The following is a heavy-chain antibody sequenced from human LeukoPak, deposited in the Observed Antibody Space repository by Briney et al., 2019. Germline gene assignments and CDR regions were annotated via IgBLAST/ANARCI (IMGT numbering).Heavy chain of an antibody. D-gene: IGHD6-19*01. V-gene: IGHV3-74*01. J-gene: IGHJ4*02. CDR2: INSDGSNI. Sequence: GGSLRLSCAASGFTLSSYWMHWVRQAPGEGLVWVSRINSDGSNINYADSVKGRFTISRDNAKNTLYLQMNSLRAEDTAVYYCVRSSGWPGYWGQGTMVTVSS. CDR1: GFTLSSYW. CDR3: VRSSGWPGY.